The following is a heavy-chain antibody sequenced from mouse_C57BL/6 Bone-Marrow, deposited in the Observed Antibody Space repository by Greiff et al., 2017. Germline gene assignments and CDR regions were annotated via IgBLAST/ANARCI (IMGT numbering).Heavy chain of an antibody. CDR3: AIRYYYGSSYDYYAMDY. V-gene: IGHV1-74*01. Sequence: QVQLQQPGAELVKPGASVKVSCKASGYTFTSYWMHWVKQRPGQGLEWIGRIHPSASDTNYNQKFKGKATLTVDKSSSTAYMQLSSLTSEDSAVYYCAIRYYYGSSYDYYAMDYWGQGTSVTVSS. J-gene: IGHJ4*01. D-gene: IGHD1-1*01. CDR1: GYTFTSYW. CDR2: IHPSASDT.